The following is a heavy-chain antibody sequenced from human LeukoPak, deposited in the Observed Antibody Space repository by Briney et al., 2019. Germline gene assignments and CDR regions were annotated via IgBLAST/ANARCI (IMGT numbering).Heavy chain of an antibody. CDR1: GITLSNYG. V-gene: IGHV3-23*01. D-gene: IGHD2-21*01. J-gene: IGHJ4*02. CDR3: AKRGVVIRAILVGFHKEAYYFDS. CDR2: ISGSGGST. Sequence: PGGSLRLSCAVSGITLSNYGMSWVRQAPGKGLEWVAGISGSGGSTNYADSVKGRFSISRDNPKNTLYLQVNSLRAGDTAVYFCAKRGVVIRAILVGFHKEAYYFDSWGQGALVTVSS.